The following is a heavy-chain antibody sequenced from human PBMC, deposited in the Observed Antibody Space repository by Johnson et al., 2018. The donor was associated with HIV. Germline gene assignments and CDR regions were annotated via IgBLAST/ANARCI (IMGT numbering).Heavy chain of an antibody. CDR1: GFTFSSYA. CDR3: AREWGVITCGEVIPRNAFDI. J-gene: IGHJ3*02. V-gene: IGHV3-30*02. D-gene: IGHD3-16*02. Sequence: QVQLVESGGGVVQPGRSLRLSCAASGFTFSSYAMHWVRQAPGKGLEWVAFIRYDGSNKYYADSVKGRFTISSDNTKNTLYLQMNSLRAEDPAVYYCAREWGVITCGEVIPRNAFDIWGQGTTVTVSS. CDR2: IRYDGSNK.